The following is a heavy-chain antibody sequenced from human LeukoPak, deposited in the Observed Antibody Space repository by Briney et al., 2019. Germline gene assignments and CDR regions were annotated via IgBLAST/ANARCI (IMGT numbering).Heavy chain of an antibody. J-gene: IGHJ2*01. D-gene: IGHD3-3*01. CDR3: AREEWWHLDI. V-gene: IGHV3-7*01. Sequence: GGSLRLSCAASGFTFGTSYMSGVRQAPGGGRECVSKIKPDGSEKFYVASVKGRFTGSRDNAKNSLYLQMDSLRAEDTAVYYCAREEWWHLDIWGRGTLVTISS. CDR2: IKPDGSEK. CDR1: GFTFGTSY.